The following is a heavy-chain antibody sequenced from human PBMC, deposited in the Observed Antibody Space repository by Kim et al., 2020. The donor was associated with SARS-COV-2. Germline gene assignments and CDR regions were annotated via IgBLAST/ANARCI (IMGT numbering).Heavy chain of an antibody. Sequence: ADSGKGRFTISRDNAKNSLYLQMNSLRAEDTAVYYCAREGLRYFDWTIDYWGQGTLVTVSS. J-gene: IGHJ4*02. V-gene: IGHV3-21*01. D-gene: IGHD3-9*01. CDR3: AREGLRYFDWTIDY.